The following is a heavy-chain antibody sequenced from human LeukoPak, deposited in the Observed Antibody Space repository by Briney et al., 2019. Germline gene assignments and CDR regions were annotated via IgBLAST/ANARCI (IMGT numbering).Heavy chain of an antibody. CDR3: ARSGSGYIDY. Sequence: PGGSLRLSCAASGFTFSSYSMNWVRQAPGKWLEWVSSISSSSSNIYYADSVKGRFTISRDKAKNSLYLQMNSLRAEDTAVYYCARSGSGYIDYWGQGTLVTVSS. CDR2: ISSSSSNI. J-gene: IGHJ4*02. CDR1: GFTFSSYS. D-gene: IGHD1-26*01. V-gene: IGHV3-21*01.